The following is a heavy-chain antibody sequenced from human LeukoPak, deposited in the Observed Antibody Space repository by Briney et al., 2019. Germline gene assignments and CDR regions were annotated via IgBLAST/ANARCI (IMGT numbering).Heavy chain of an antibody. D-gene: IGHD2-2*01. CDR3: ASRIYVGPAAKQV. J-gene: IGHJ4*02. CDR2: IYSSGST. V-gene: IGHV3-23*05. CDR1: GFTFSSYA. Sequence: GGSLRLSCAASGFTFSSYAMSWVRQAPGKGLEWVSVIYSSGSTYYADSVKGRFTISRDNSRNTLHLQMNTLRAEDTAVYYCASRIYVGPAAKQVWGQGTLVTVSS.